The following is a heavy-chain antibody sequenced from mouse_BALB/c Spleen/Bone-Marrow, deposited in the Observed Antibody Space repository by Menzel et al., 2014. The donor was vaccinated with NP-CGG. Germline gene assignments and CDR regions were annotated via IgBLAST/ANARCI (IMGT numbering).Heavy chain of an antibody. D-gene: IGHD2-4*01. CDR2: INPSNGGT. Sequence: VKLMESGAELVKPGASVKLSCKASGYTFTSYYMYWVKQRPGQGLEWIGGINPSNGGTNFNEKFKSRATLTVNKSSNTAYMQLSSLTSEDSAVYYCTRGDDYDEEFAYWGQGTLVTVSA. CDR1: GYTFTSYY. CDR3: TRGDDYDEEFAY. V-gene: IGHV1S81*02. J-gene: IGHJ3*01.